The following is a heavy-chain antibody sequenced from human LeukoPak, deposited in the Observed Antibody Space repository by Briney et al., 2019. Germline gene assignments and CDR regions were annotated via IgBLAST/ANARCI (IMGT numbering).Heavy chain of an antibody. D-gene: IGHD1-7*01. CDR2: IYPGDSDT. Sequence: GESLKISCKGSGYSFTTYWIGWVRQMPGKGLEWVGIIYPGDSDTRYSPSLQGQVTISVDKSITTAYVQWSSLKASDSAMYYCAREGTTGGYYDYWGQGTLVTVSS. J-gene: IGHJ4*02. CDR3: AREGTTGGYYDY. V-gene: IGHV5-51*01. CDR1: GYSFTTYW.